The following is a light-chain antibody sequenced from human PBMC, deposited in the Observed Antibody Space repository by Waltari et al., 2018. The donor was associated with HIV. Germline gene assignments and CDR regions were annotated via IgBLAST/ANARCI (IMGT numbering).Light chain of an antibody. V-gene: IGLV1-40*01. CDR2: GNS. J-gene: IGLJ1*01. Sequence: QSVLPRPPYVSRGPGPRVTISCPGSSSHIGVGYDVRWYQQLPGRAPKLLIYGNSNRPSGVPGRFSGSKSGASASLAITGLQAEDEADYYCQSHDTSLTGPCVFGTGTKVTVL. CDR1: SSHIGVGYD. CDR3: QSHDTSLTGPCV.